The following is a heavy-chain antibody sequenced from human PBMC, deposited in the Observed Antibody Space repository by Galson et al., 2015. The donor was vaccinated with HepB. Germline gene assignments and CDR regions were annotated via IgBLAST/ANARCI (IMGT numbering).Heavy chain of an antibody. J-gene: IGHJ6*02. CDR2: INPRGDST. D-gene: IGHD3-9*01. V-gene: IGHV1-46*01. CDR3: AREPNYDILTGYYGVYDYYYGMDV. CDR1: GYIFTSYF. Sequence: SVKVSCKASGYIFTSYFIHWVRQAPGQGLEWMGKINPRGDSTSYAQKFQGRVTMTRDTSTSTVYMELSSLRSEDTAVFYCAREPNYDILTGYYGVYDYYYGMDVWGQGTTVTVSS.